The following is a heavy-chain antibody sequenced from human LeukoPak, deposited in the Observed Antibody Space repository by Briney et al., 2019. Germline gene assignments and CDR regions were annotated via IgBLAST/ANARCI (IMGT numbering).Heavy chain of an antibody. CDR3: SRRGIGARPFDY. V-gene: IGHV3-74*01. CDR2: ISTDGSTT. D-gene: IGHD6-6*01. Sequence: GGSLRLSCAASGFTFSSYWMRWVRQAPGKGLVWVSRISTDGSTTTYADSVKGRFTISRDNEKKTLYLQMNSLRAEDTAVYYCSRRGIGARPFDYWGQGTLVTVSS. J-gene: IGHJ4*01. CDR1: GFTFSSYW.